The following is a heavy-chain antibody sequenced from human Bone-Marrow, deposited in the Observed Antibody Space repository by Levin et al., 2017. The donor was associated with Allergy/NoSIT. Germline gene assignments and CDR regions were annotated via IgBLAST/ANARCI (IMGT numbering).Heavy chain of an antibody. D-gene: IGHD3-10*01. CDR2: INGGGDST. CDR3: AKYYYGSGSYSFDY. Sequence: ASVKVSCAASGFTFGNYAMSWVRQAPGKGLEWVSSINGGGDSTFYADSVKGRFTISRDNSKNTLFLQMNNLRAEDTALYYCAKYYYGSGSYSFDYWGQGTLVTVSS. V-gene: IGHV3-23*01. CDR1: GFTFGNYA. J-gene: IGHJ4*02.